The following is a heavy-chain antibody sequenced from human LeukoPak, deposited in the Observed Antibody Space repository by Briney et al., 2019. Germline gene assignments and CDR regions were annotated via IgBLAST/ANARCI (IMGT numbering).Heavy chain of an antibody. CDR1: GYTFTSYD. J-gene: IGHJ4*02. V-gene: IGHV1-8*01. Sequence: ASVKVSCKASGYTFTSYDINWVRQATGQGLEWMGGMNLNSGNTGYAQKFQGRVTMTRNTSISTAYMELSSLRSEDTAVYYCARAPLYCSGGSCYIFDYWGQGTLVTVSS. CDR2: MNLNSGNT. CDR3: ARAPLYCSGGSCYIFDY. D-gene: IGHD2-15*01.